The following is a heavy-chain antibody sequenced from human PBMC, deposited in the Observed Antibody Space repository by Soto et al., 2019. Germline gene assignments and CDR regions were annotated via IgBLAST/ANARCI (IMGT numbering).Heavy chain of an antibody. V-gene: IGHV1-69*01. J-gene: IGHJ6*02. CDR2: IIPIFGTA. Sequence: QVQLVQSGAEVKKPGSSVKVSCKASGGTFSSYAISWVRQAPGQGLEWMGGIIPIFGTANYAQKFQGRVTIAADESTSTAYMELSSVRSEDTAVYYCARDLRQSRGYDFWSGYYNFRHYYYCGMDVWGQGTTVTVSS. CDR3: ARDLRQSRGYDFWSGYYNFRHYYYCGMDV. CDR1: GGTFSSYA. D-gene: IGHD3-3*01.